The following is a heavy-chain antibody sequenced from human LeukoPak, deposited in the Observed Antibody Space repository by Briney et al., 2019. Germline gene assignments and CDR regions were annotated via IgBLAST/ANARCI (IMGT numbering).Heavy chain of an antibody. CDR1: GFTFSDFN. CDR2: TSNDGSNK. J-gene: IGHJ4*02. CDR3: ARGVLGYSYGPLPFDY. Sequence: GRSLRLSCAASGFTFSDFNMHWVRQAPGQGLEWVSLTSNDGSNKYYAVSVKGRFTISRDNTKNTLYLQMNSLRAEDTAVYYCARGVLGYSYGPLPFDYWGQGTLVTVSS. D-gene: IGHD5-18*01. V-gene: IGHV3-30-3*01.